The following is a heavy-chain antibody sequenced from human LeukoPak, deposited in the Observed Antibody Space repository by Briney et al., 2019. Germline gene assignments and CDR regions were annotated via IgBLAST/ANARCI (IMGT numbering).Heavy chain of an antibody. CDR3: ARGAPDYYDSSGYYPNFDY. J-gene: IGHJ4*02. CDR1: GYTYTGYY. D-gene: IGHD3-22*01. Sequence: GASVNVSCMASGYTYTGYYMHWVRQGPGQGLEWMGRINPNSGGTNYAQKFQGRVTKTRDTSISTAYMELSRLRYDDTAVYYCARGAPDYYDSSGYYPNFDYWGQGTLVTVSS. CDR2: INPNSGGT. V-gene: IGHV1-2*06.